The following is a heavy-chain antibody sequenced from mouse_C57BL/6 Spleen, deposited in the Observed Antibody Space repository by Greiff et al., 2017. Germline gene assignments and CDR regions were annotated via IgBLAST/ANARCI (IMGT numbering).Heavy chain of an antibody. V-gene: IGHV10-1*01. CDR3: VRHALGHFDY. Sequence: EVKLMESGGGLVQPKGSLKLSCAASGFSFNTYAMNWVRQAPGKGLEWVARIRSKSNNYATYYADSVKDRFTISRDDSESMLYLQMNNLKTEDTAMYYCVRHALGHFDYWGEGTTLTVSS. CDR2: IRSKSNNYAT. D-gene: IGHD4-1*01. CDR1: GFSFNTYA. J-gene: IGHJ2*01.